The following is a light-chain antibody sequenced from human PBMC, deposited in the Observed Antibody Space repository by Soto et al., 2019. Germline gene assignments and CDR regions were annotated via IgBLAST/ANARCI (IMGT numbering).Light chain of an antibody. CDR1: QSISGW. Sequence: DIQVTQSPSTLSASVGDRVTITCRASQSISGWLAWYQQKPRKAPKLMIYDASSLESGVPTRFSGSGSGTEFTFAISSLQPDDFATYYCQQYNTYRTFGQGTKV. CDR3: QQYNTYRT. J-gene: IGKJ1*01. CDR2: DAS. V-gene: IGKV1-5*01.